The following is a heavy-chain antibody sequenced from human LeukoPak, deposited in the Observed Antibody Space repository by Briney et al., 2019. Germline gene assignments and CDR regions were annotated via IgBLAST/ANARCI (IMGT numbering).Heavy chain of an antibody. Sequence: GGSLRLSCVAPGFSFSDYSMNWVRQTPGKGLEWISYITSRSSFTYFADSVKGRFTISRDDAKNSLYLQMNSLRVDDTAVYYCARDLTSAYWTPGGYYYYMDVWGKGTAVTVSS. CDR3: ARDLTSAYWTPGGYYYYMDV. CDR1: GFSFSDYS. J-gene: IGHJ6*03. CDR2: ITSRSSFT. D-gene: IGHD3/OR15-3a*01. V-gene: IGHV3-48*01.